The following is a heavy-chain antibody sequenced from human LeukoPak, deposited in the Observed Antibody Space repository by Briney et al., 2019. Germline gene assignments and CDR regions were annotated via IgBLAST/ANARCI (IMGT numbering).Heavy chain of an antibody. Sequence: PSETLSLTCTVSGGSISSSSYYWGWIRQPPGKGLEWIGSIYYSGSTYYNPSLKSRVTISVDTSKNQFSLKLSSVTAADTAVYYCARSNDNGDYYFDSWGQGTLVTVSS. CDR2: IYYSGST. CDR3: ARSNDNGDYYFDS. D-gene: IGHD4-17*01. CDR1: GGSISSSSYY. J-gene: IGHJ4*02. V-gene: IGHV4-39*07.